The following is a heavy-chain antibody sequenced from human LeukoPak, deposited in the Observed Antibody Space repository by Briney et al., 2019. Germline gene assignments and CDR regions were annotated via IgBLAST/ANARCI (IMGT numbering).Heavy chain of an antibody. CDR2: ISAYNGNT. V-gene: IGHV1-18*01. J-gene: IGHJ4*02. Sequence: GASVKVSCKASGYTFTSYGISWVRQAPGQGLEWMGWISAYNGNTNYPQKLQGRVTMTTDTSTSTAYMELRSLRSDDTAVYYCARVAYCSGGSCYSFDYWGQGPLVTVSS. CDR1: GYTFTSYG. D-gene: IGHD2-15*01. CDR3: ARVAYCSGGSCYSFDY.